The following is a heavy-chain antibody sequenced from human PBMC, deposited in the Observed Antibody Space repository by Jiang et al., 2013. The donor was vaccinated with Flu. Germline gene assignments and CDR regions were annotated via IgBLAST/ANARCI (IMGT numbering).Heavy chain of an antibody. D-gene: IGHD3-22*01. V-gene: IGHV5-10-1*01. CDR1: GYSFTSYW. J-gene: IGHJ2*01. Sequence: LVESGAEVKKPGESLRISCKGSGYSFTSYWISWVRQMPGKGLEWMGRIDPSDSYTNYSPSFQGHVTISADKSISTAYLQWSSLKASDTAMYYCARRYYYDSSGYYYGDWYFDLWGRGTLATVSS. CDR3: ARRYYYDSSGYYYGDWYFDL. CDR2: IDPSDSYT.